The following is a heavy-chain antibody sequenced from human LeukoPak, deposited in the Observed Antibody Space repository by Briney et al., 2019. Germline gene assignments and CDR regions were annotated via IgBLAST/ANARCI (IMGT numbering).Heavy chain of an antibody. Sequence: GGSLRLSCAASGFTFSSYAMNWVRQAPGGGLEWVSVISGGGGSTYYADSVKGRFTISRDNSKNTLYLQMNSLRVEDTAVYYCAKSLLDDGGFDYNWFDPWGRGTLVTVSS. J-gene: IGHJ5*02. D-gene: IGHD5-12*01. V-gene: IGHV3-23*01. CDR2: ISGGGGST. CDR1: GFTFSSYA. CDR3: AKSLLDDGGFDYNWFDP.